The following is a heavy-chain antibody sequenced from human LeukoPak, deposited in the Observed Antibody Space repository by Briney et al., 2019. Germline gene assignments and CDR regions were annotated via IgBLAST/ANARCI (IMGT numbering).Heavy chain of an antibody. D-gene: IGHD3-10*01. CDR2: IKEDGSEK. Sequence: GGSLRLSCAASGLTFSSYWMSWVRQAPGKGLEWVANIKEDGSEKNYVDSVKGRFTISRDNAKNSLYLQMNSLRAEDTAVYYCAKDRLLWFGELFENYFDYWGQGTLVTVSS. V-gene: IGHV3-7*05. CDR1: GLTFSSYW. J-gene: IGHJ4*02. CDR3: AKDRLLWFGELFENYFDY.